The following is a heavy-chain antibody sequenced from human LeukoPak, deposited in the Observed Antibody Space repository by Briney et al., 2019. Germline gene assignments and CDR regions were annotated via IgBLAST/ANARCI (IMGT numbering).Heavy chain of an antibody. CDR3: ATDLGYCSSASCRYFDL. CDR2: IYHSGST. V-gene: IGHV4-4*02. J-gene: IGHJ2*01. D-gene: IGHD2-2*01. Sequence: SGTLSLTCAVSGGSISSNYWWSWVRQPPGKGLEWIGEIYHSGSTNYNPSLKSRVTISVDTSKNQFSLKLSSVTAADTAVYYCATDLGYCSSASCRYFDLWGRGTLVTVSS. CDR1: GGSISSNYW.